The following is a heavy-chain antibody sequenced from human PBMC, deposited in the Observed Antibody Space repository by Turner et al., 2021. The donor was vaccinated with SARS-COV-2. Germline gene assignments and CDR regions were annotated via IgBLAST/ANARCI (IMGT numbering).Heavy chain of an antibody. CDR2: ISYDGSNK. CDR1: GFTFSSYG. D-gene: IGHD2-15*01. CDR3: ARGGVVAATAYDAFDI. Sequence: QVQLVGSGGGVVQPGRSLRLSCAAPGFTFSSYGMHWVRQAPGKGLEWVAVISYDGSNKYYADSVKGRFTISRDNSKNTLYLQMNSLRAEDTAVYYAARGGVVAATAYDAFDIWGQGTMVTVSS. J-gene: IGHJ3*02. V-gene: IGHV3-30*03.